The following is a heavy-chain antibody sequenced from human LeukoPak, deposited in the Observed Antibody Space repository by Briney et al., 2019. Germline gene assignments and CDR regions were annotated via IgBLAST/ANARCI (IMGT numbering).Heavy chain of an antibody. CDR2: IYSDNT. CDR1: GFTLSSNS. D-gene: IGHD4-23*01. J-gene: IGHJ4*02. Sequence: GGSLRLSCTVSGFTLSSNSMSWVRQAPGKGLEWGSFIYSDNTHYSVSVKVRFTISRDNSKNTLYLQMNTLRAEDTAVYSCARRAGAYSHPYDYWGQGTLVTVSS. CDR3: ARRAGAYSHPYDY. V-gene: IGHV3-53*01.